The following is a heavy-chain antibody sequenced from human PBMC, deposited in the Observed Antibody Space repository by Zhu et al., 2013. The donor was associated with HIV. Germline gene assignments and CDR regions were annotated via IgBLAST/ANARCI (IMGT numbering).Heavy chain of an antibody. D-gene: IGHD1-26*01. V-gene: IGHV1-69*06. CDR2: IIPIFGTA. CDR1: EAPSAALL. CDR3: ARDRFAVGATTLFDY. J-gene: IGHJ4*02. Sequence: VQLVQSGAEVKKPGVLGRRSPARLLEAPSAALLSAGCDRPLDKGLEWMGGIIPIFGTATYAQKFQGRVTISADKSTSTAYLDLSSLRSEDTAVYYCARDRFAVGATTLFDYWGQGTLVTVSS.